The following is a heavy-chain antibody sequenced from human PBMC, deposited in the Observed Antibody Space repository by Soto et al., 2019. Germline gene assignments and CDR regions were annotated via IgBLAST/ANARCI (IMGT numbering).Heavy chain of an antibody. CDR2: ISGSGGST. CDR3: AQSGYYDSSGYLVY. V-gene: IGHV3-23*01. Sequence: LRLSCAASGFTFSSYAMSWVRQAPGKGLEWVSAISGSGGSTYYADSVKGRFTISRDNSKNTLYLQMNSLRAEDTAVYYCAQSGYYDSSGYLVYWGQGTLVTVSS. CDR1: GFTFSSYA. D-gene: IGHD3-22*01. J-gene: IGHJ4*02.